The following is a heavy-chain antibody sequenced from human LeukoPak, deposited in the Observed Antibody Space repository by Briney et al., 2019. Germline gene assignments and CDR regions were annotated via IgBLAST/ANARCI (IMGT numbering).Heavy chain of an antibody. D-gene: IGHD5-18*01. CDR1: GGSIXSYX. J-gene: IGHJ4*02. Sequence: GGSIXSYXXXWIRQPAGKGLXWIGRIYTSGSTNYNPSLKSRVTMSVDTSKNQFSLKLSSVTAADTAVYYCASSRGYSYGESFDYWGQGTLVTVSS. V-gene: IGHV4-4*07. CDR2: IYTSGST. CDR3: ASSRGYSYGESFDY.